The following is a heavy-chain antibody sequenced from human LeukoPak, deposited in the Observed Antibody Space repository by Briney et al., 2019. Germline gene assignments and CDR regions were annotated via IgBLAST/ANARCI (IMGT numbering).Heavy chain of an antibody. V-gene: IGHV4-30-2*03. CDR1: GASITTGAYY. CDR2: IYHGGST. CDR3: ARHPYYDFWSGYYDH. J-gene: IGHJ5*02. Sequence: SETLSLTCTVSGASITTGAYYWTYIRQSPGKDLEWIGYIYHGGSTYYNPSLKSRVTISVDTSKNQFSLKLSSVTAADTAVYYCARHPYYDFWSGYYDHWGQGTLVTVSS. D-gene: IGHD3-3*01.